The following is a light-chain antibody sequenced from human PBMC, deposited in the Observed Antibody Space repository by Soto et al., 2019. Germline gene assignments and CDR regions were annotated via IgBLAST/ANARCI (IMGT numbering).Light chain of an antibody. CDR1: QSVSSSY. J-gene: IGKJ2*01. V-gene: IGKV3-20*01. CDR2: GAS. Sequence: EIVLPQSPGTLALSTGERATLSCRASQSVSSSYLAWYQQKPGQAPRLLIYGASSRATGIPDRFSGSGSGTDFTLTISRLEPEDFAVYYCQQYGSSPRNTFGQGTKVDIK. CDR3: QQYGSSPRNT.